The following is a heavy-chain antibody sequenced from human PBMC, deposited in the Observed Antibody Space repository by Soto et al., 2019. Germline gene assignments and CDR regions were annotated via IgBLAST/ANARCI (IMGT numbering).Heavy chain of an antibody. J-gene: IGHJ4*02. CDR3: ARVYGDYYFDY. V-gene: IGHV4-59*01. Sequence: SETLSITCTVSGGSISSYYWSWIRQPPGKGLEWIGYIYYSGSTNYNPSLKSRVTISVDTSKNQFSLKLSSVTAADTAVYYCARVYGDYYFDYWGQGTLVTVSS. D-gene: IGHD4-17*01. CDR2: IYYSGST. CDR1: GGSISSYY.